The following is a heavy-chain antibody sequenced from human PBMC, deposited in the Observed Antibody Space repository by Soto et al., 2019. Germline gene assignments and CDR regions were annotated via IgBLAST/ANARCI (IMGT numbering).Heavy chain of an antibody. CDR2: ISAYNGNT. CDR3: ARAHYYDSSGYSAY. D-gene: IGHD3-22*01. CDR1: GYTFTSYG. Sequence: GASVKVSCKASGYTFTSYGISWVRQAPGQGLEWMGWISAYNGNTNYAQKLQGRVTMTTDTSTSTAYMELRSLRSDDTAVYYCARAHYYDSSGYSAYWGQGXLVTVYS. J-gene: IGHJ4*02. V-gene: IGHV1-18*04.